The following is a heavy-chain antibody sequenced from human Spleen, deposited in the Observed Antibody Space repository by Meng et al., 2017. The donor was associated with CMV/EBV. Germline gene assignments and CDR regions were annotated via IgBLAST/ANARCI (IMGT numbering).Heavy chain of an antibody. D-gene: IGHD3-10*01. J-gene: IGHJ6*02. CDR1: GYTFSAYY. CDR3: ARDVSGYYGMDV. V-gene: IGHV1-69*05. CDR2: IIPIFGTA. Sequence: SVKVSCKASGYTFSAYYIHWVRQAPGQGLEWMGWIIPIFGTANYAQKFQGRVTITTDESTSTAYMELSSLRSEDTAVYYCARDVSGYYGMDVWGQGTTVTVSS.